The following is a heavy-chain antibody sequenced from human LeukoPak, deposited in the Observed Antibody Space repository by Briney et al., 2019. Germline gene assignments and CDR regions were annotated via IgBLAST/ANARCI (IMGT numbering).Heavy chain of an antibody. D-gene: IGHD6-6*01. V-gene: IGHV1-8*01. J-gene: IGHJ4*02. Sequence: ASVKVSCKASGYTFTSYDINWVRQATGQGLEWMGWMNPNSGNTGYAQKFQGRVTMTRDTSITTAYMELSSMSSEDTAMYYCARYPSLHSSSSYNYLGQGTLVTVSS. CDR3: ARYPSLHSSSSYNY. CDR2: MNPNSGNT. CDR1: GYTFTSYD.